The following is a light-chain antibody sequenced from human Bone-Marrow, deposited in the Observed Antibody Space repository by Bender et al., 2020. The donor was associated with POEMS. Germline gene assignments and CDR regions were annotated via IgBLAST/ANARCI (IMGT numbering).Light chain of an antibody. Sequence: QSALTQPASVSGSPGQSITISCIGTSSDVGGYKYVSWYQQHPGEAPKLIFYDVTYRPSGVSNRFYASKSGTSASLAISDIQSEDEGDYYCSSWDDSLSGWVFGGGTKLTVL. CDR3: SSWDDSLSGWV. CDR2: DVT. J-gene: IGLJ3*02. CDR1: SSDVGGYKY. V-gene: IGLV2-14*03.